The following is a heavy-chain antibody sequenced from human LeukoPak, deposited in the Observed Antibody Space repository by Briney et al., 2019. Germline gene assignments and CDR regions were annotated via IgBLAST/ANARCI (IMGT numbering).Heavy chain of an antibody. J-gene: IGHJ3*02. CDR1: GYTFTSYC. CDR2: ISVYKGNT. V-gene: IGHV1-18*01. Sequence: ASVKVSCKASGYTFTSYCISWVRQAPGQGLEWMGWISVYKGNTNYAQKLQGRVTMTTDTSTSTVYMELRSLRSDDTAVYYCAREDDPTDHGAFDIWGQGTMVTVSS. CDR3: AREDDPTDHGAFDI.